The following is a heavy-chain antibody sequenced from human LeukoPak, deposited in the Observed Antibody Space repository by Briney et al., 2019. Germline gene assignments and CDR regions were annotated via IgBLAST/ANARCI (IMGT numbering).Heavy chain of an antibody. J-gene: IGHJ3*02. D-gene: IGHD3-22*01. CDR2: ISYDGSNK. Sequence: GRSLRLSCAASGFTFSSYAMHWVRQAPGKGLEWVAVISYDGSNKYYADSVKGRFTVSRDNSKNTLYLQMNSLRAEDTAVYYCAREAFTDSTGYYFSPLDIWGQGTMVTVSS. V-gene: IGHV3-30-3*01. CDR1: GFTFSSYA. CDR3: AREAFTDSTGYYFSPLDI.